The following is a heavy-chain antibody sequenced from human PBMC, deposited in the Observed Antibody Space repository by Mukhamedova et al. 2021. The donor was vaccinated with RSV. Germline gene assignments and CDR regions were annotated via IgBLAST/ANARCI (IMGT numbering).Heavy chain of an antibody. Sequence: QAPGKGLEWVAVIWYDGSNKYYADSVKGRFTISRDNSKNTLYLQMNSLRAEDTAMYYCAKDTGREFDNWGQGTLVTVSS. D-gene: IGHD2-8*02. V-gene: IGHV3-33*06. J-gene: IGHJ4*02. CDR2: IWYDGSNK. CDR3: AKDTGREFDN.